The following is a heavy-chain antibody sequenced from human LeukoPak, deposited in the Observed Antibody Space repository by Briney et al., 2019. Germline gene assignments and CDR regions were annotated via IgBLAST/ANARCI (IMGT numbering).Heavy chain of an antibody. D-gene: IGHD6-19*01. CDR2: ISGSGGST. Sequence: GGSLRLSCAASGFTFSSYAMSWVRQAPGKGLEWVSSISGSGGSTYYADSMKGRFTISRDNSKNTLYLQMNSLRAEDTAVYYCAKDYSSGWYWYFDLWGRGTLVTVSS. CDR3: AKDYSSGWYWYFDL. J-gene: IGHJ2*01. CDR1: GFTFSSYA. V-gene: IGHV3-23*01.